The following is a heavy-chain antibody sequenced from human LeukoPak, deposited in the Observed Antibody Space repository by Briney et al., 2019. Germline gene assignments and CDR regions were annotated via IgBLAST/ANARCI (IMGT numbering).Heavy chain of an antibody. CDR1: GYTFTSYG. D-gene: IGHD2-2*01. Sequence: ASVKVSCKASGYTFTSYGISWVRQAPGQGLEWMGWISAYNGNTNYAQKLQGRVTTTTDTSTSTAYMELRSLRSDDTAVYYCARDRTGYCSSTSCYFWFDPWGQGTLVTVSS. CDR2: ISAYNGNT. CDR3: ARDRTGYCSSTSCYFWFDP. V-gene: IGHV1-18*01. J-gene: IGHJ5*02.